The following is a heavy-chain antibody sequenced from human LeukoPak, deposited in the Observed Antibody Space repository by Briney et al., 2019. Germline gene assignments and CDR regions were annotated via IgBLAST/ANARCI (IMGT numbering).Heavy chain of an antibody. CDR1: GGSISNYH. J-gene: IGHJ4*02. CDR2: IHTSGST. D-gene: IGHD6-19*01. V-gene: IGHV4-4*07. CDR3: ARRDISSGWSFDY. Sequence: SETLSLTCTVSGGSISNYHWSWIRQPAGKGLEWIGQIHTSGSTNYNPPLKSRVTMSIDTTEDQVSLTIRSVTAAHTAFYYCARRDISSGWSFDYWGQGTLVTVSS.